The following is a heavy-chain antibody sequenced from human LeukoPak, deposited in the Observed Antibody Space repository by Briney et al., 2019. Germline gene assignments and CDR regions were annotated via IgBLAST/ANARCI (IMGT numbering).Heavy chain of an antibody. CDR3: ARDKQYYYDSSEYV. V-gene: IGHV4-31*03. Sequence: SETLSLTCTVSGGSISSGGYYWSWIRQHPGKGLEWIEYIYYSGGTYYNPSLKSRVTISVDTSKNQFSLKLSSVTAADTAVYYCARDKQYYYDSSEYVWGQGTLVTVSS. D-gene: IGHD3-22*01. J-gene: IGHJ4*02. CDR1: GGSISSGGYY. CDR2: IYYSGGT.